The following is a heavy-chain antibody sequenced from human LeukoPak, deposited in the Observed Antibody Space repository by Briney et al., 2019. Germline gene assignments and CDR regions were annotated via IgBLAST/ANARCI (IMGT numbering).Heavy chain of an antibody. CDR3: ARVRSGSRTNWFDP. CDR1: GFTFSSYS. Sequence: PGGSLRLSCAASGFTFSSYSVNWVRQAPGKGLEWVSSISSSSSYIYYADSVKGRFTISRDNAKNSLYLQMNSLRAEDTAVYYCARVRSGSRTNWFDPWGQGTLVTVSS. V-gene: IGHV3-21*01. D-gene: IGHD1-26*01. CDR2: ISSSSSYI. J-gene: IGHJ5*02.